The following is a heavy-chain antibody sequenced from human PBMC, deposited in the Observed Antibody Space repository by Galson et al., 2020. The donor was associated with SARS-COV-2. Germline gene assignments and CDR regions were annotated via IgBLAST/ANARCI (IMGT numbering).Heavy chain of an antibody. J-gene: IGHJ5*02. V-gene: IGHV3-30-3*01. CDR1: GFTFSSYA. Sequence: GGSLRLSCAASGFTFSSYAMHWVRQAPGKGLEWVAVISYDGSNKYYADSVKGRFTISRDNSKNTLYLQMNSLRAEDTAVYYCARDGLYSSSWYARLGWFDPWGQGTLVTVSS. CDR3: ARDGLYSSSWYARLGWFDP. D-gene: IGHD6-13*01. CDR2: ISYDGSNK.